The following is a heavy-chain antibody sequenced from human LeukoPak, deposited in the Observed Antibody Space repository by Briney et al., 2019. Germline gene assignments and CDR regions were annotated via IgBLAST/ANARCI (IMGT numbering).Heavy chain of an antibody. V-gene: IGHV4-31*03. CDR2: IYYSGST. D-gene: IGHD5-18*01. CDR3: ARSGRYNYGLDAFDI. Sequence: PSETLSLTCTVSGGSISSGGFYWNWMRQRPGKGLEWIGYIYYSGSTYYNPSLKSRVTISLDTSKNQFSLRLSSVTAADTAVYYCARSGRYNYGLDAFDIWGQGTMVTVSS. J-gene: IGHJ3*02. CDR1: GGSISSGGFY.